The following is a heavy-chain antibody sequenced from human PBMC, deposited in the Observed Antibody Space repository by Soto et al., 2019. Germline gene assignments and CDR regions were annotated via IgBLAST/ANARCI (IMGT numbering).Heavy chain of an antibody. CDR3: ARYSGYDPHYFDY. CDR1: TGSINSCGYS. CDR2: IYHNGAT. Sequence: SETLSLTCAICTGSINSCGYSWTLIRLPLGKGLEWIGYIYHNGATQYNPSLKSRVTISVDTSKNQFSLKLSSVTAADTAVYYCARYSGYDPHYFDYWRSCTVV. V-gene: IGHV4-30-2*01. D-gene: IGHD5-12*01. J-gene: IGHJ4*02.